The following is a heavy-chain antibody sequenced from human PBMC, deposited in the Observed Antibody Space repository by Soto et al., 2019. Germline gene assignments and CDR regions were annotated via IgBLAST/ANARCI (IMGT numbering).Heavy chain of an antibody. CDR2: INPSGGST. D-gene: IGHD4-17*01. V-gene: IGHV1-46*01. J-gene: IGHJ4*02. CDR1: GYTFTSYY. Sequence: ASVKVSCKASGYTFTSYYMHWVRQAPGQGLEWMGIINPSGGSTSYAQEFQGRVTMTRDTSTSTVYMELSSLRSEDTAVYYCARDPTRWLQGLYYFDYWGQGTLVTVSS. CDR3: ARDPTRWLQGLYYFDY.